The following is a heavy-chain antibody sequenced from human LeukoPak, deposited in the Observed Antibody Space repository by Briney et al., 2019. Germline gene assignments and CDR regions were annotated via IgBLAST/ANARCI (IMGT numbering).Heavy chain of an antibody. D-gene: IGHD1-7*01. V-gene: IGHV1-2*02. Sequence: ASVKVSCKASGYTFTGYYMHWVRQAPGQGLEWMGWINPNSGGTNYAQKFQGRVTMTRDTSISTAYMELSRLRSDDTAVYYCARYLRYNWNYEKWVWFDPWGQGTLVTVSS. CDR2: INPNSGGT. CDR1: GYTFTGYY. J-gene: IGHJ5*02. CDR3: ARYLRYNWNYEKWVWFDP.